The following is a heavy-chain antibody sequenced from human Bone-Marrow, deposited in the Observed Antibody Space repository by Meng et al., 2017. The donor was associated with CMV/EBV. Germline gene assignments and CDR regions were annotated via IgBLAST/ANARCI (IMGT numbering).Heavy chain of an antibody. CDR3: ARTIFGASPSVDY. Sequence: ASVKVSCKASGYSFTGYYIYWVRQAPRHGLEWMGWINPNSGGTNYAQKFQGRVTMTMDTSISTAYIELSRLTSDDTAVYYCARTIFGASPSVDYWGQGTLVTVSS. V-gene: IGHV1-2*02. CDR1: GYSFTGYY. CDR2: INPNSGGT. J-gene: IGHJ4*02. D-gene: IGHD3-3*01.